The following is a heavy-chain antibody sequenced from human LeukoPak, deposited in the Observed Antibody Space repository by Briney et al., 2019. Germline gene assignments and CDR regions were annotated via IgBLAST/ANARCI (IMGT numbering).Heavy chain of an antibody. V-gene: IGHV3-21*01. J-gene: IGHJ4*02. D-gene: IGHD6-6*01. CDR3: ARSEHSSSSFDY. CDR1: GFTFSSYS. CDR2: ISSSSTHI. Sequence: PGGSLRLSCAASGFTFSSYSMNWVRQAPGKGLEWVSSISSSSTHIYYADSVKGRFTISRDNARNSLYLQMNSLRAEDTAIYYCARSEHSSSSFDYWGQGTLVTVSS.